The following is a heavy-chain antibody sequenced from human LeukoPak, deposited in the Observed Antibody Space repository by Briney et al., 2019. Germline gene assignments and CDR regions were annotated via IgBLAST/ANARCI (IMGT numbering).Heavy chain of an antibody. CDR1: GFTFDDYG. D-gene: IGHD3-3*01. CDR2: INWNGGST. V-gene: IGHV3-20*04. J-gene: IGHJ6*03. CDR3: ARQRGAHYDFWSGYYYMDV. Sequence: GGSLRLSCAASGFTFDDYGMSWVRQAPGKGLEWVYGINWNGGSTGYADSVKGRFTISRDNAKNSLYLQMNSLRAEDTALYYCARQRGAHYDFWSGYYYMDVWGKGTTVTVSS.